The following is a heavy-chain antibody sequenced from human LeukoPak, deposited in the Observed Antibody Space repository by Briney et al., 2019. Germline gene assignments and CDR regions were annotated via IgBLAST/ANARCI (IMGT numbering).Heavy chain of an antibody. J-gene: IGHJ4*02. D-gene: IGHD1-26*01. Sequence: PGGSLRLSCAASGFTFSNYWMSWVRQAPGRGLEWVANIKQDGSAKYYVDSVKGRFTISRDNAKISLFLQMNSLRAEDSAVYYCARDEGGSYSFDYWGQGTLVTVSS. CDR2: IKQDGSAK. V-gene: IGHV3-7*01. CDR3: ARDEGGSYSFDY. CDR1: GFTFSNYW.